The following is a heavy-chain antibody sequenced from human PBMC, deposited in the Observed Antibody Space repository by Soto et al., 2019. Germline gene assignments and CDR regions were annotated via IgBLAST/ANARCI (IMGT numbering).Heavy chain of an antibody. CDR3: ARGIGYYFAS. CDR2: IHYRGST. J-gene: IGHJ4*02. Sequence: KASETLSLTCTVSGGSISSSSYFRGWIRQPPGKGLEWIANIHYRGSTYYNASLKSRVTISVDMSKNQFSLKLSSVTAADSAVYSCARGIGYYFASWGQGTLVTVSS. CDR1: GGSISSSSYF. D-gene: IGHD5-12*01. V-gene: IGHV4-39*01.